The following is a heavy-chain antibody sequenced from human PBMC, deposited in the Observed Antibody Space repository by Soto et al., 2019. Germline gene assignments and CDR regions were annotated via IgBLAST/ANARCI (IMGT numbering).Heavy chain of an antibody. Sequence: QVQLQESGPGLVKPSQTPSLTCTVSGGSISSGGYYWSWIRQHPGKGLEWIGYIYYSGSTYYNPSLKSRVTISVDTSKNQFSLKLSSVTAADTAVYYCAREGGGVRGRGYYYYGMDVWGQGTTVTVSS. V-gene: IGHV4-31*03. CDR1: GGSISSGGYY. J-gene: IGHJ6*02. D-gene: IGHD3-16*01. CDR2: IYYSGST. CDR3: AREGGGVRGRGYYYYGMDV.